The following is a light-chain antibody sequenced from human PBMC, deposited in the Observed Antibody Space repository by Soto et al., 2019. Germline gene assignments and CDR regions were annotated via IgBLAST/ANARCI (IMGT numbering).Light chain of an antibody. CDR3: SSYSSSSTYV. Sequence: QSVLTQPPSVSGSPGQSVAISCTGTSSDVGSSNGVSWYQQPPGTAPKLMIYDVSNRPSGVPDRFSGSKSGNTSSLTISGLQAEDEADSYCSSYSSSSTYVFGTGTKHTVL. V-gene: IGLV2-18*02. CDR2: DVS. CDR1: SSDVGSSNG. J-gene: IGLJ1*01.